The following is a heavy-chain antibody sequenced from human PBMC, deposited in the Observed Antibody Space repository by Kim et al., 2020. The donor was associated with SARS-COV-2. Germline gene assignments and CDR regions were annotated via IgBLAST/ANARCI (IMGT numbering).Heavy chain of an antibody. V-gene: IGHV4-34*01. CDR1: GGSFSGYY. CDR3: ASASGSYGDFDY. Sequence: SETLSLTCAVYGGSFSGYYWIWIRQPPGKGLEWIGEINHSGSTNYNPSLKSRVTISVDTSKNQFSLKLSSVTAADTAVYYCASASGSYGDFDYWGQGTLVTVSS. J-gene: IGHJ4*02. CDR2: INHSGST. D-gene: IGHD4-17*01.